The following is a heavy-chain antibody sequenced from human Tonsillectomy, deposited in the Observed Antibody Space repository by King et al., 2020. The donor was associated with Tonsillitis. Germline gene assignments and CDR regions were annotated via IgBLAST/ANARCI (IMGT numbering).Heavy chain of an antibody. V-gene: IGHV4-4*02. J-gene: IGHJ4*02. Sequence: LQLQESGPGLVKPSGTLSLTCAVSGGSISSSNWWSWVRQPPGKGLEWIGQIYHSGSINYNPSLQSRVTISVDKSKNQFSLKMSSVTAADTAVYYCASSIASGDYRPFDYWGQGTLVTVSS. CDR2: IYHSGSI. CDR3: ASSIASGDYRPFDY. D-gene: IGHD4-17*01. CDR1: GGSISSSNW.